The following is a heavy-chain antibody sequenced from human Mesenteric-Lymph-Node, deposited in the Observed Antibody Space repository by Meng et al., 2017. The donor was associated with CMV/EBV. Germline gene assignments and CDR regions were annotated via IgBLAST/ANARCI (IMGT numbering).Heavy chain of an antibody. CDR1: GFSLSTSGVG. V-gene: IGHV2-5*02. Sequence: QITLKESGPTLVKPTQTLTLTCTFSGFSLSTSGVGVGWIRQTPGKALEWRALIYWDDDKRYSPSLKSRLTITKDTSNNQVVLTMTNMDPVDTATYYCAHSSGIAAAGPFYFDYWGQGTLVTVSS. J-gene: IGHJ4*02. CDR2: IYWDDDK. D-gene: IGHD6-13*01. CDR3: AHSSGIAAAGPFYFDY.